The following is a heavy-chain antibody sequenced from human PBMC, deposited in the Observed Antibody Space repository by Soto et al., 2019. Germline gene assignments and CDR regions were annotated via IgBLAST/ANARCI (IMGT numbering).Heavy chain of an antibody. CDR1: GFTFSSYG. J-gene: IGHJ4*02. CDR3: ARYNPGHSDY. Sequence: QGRLVESGGGVVQPGRSLRLSCAASGFTFSSYGMHWVRQAPGKGLEWVAVIWYHGNSMYYADSVKGRFTISRDNSKNTLYLQMNTLRAEDTAVYYCARYNPGHSDYWGQGTLVTVSS. D-gene: IGHD1-20*01. V-gene: IGHV3-33*01. CDR2: IWYHGNSM.